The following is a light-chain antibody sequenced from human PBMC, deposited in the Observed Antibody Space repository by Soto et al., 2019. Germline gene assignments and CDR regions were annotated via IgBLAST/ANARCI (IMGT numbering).Light chain of an antibody. Sequence: EIVMAQSPATPSVSPGERVTLSCRASQSVSSNLAWYQQKPGQAPRLLIHDASTRATGIPARFSGSGSGTEFTLTISSLQSEDFAVYYCQLYNNWPTLFVFGPGTKVDIK. J-gene: IGKJ3*01. V-gene: IGKV3-15*01. CDR3: QLYNNWPTLFV. CDR1: QSVSSN. CDR2: DAS.